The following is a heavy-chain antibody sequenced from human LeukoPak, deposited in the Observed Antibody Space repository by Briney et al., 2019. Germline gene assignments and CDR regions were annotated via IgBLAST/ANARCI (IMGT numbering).Heavy chain of an antibody. J-gene: IGHJ5*02. CDR2: ISGSGGRT. Sequence: GGSLRLSCAASGFTFSTYAMTWVRQAPGKGLEWVSAISGSGGRTYYADSVKGRFTISRDNSKNSLYLQMNSLRAEDTAVYYCAKGPYYYDSSGYSRRWFDPWGQGTLVTVSS. V-gene: IGHV3-23*01. D-gene: IGHD3-22*01. CDR3: AKGPYYYDSSGYSRRWFDP. CDR1: GFTFSTYA.